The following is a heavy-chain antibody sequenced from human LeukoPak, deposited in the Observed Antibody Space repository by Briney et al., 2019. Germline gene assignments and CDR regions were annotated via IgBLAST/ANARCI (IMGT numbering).Heavy chain of an antibody. CDR1: GFTFSSNA. V-gene: IGHV3-23*01. J-gene: IGHJ4*02. CDR2: ISASGGNT. CDR3: AKATLATTYFDS. D-gene: IGHD5-24*01. Sequence: GGSLRLSCAASGFTFSSNAMSWVRQAPGKGLEWVSAISASGGNTYYAGSVEGRFTISRDNSQNTLYLQMNSLTAEDTAVYYCAKATLATTYFDSWGQGTLVTVSS.